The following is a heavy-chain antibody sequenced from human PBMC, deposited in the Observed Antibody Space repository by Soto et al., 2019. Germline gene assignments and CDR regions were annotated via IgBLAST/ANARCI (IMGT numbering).Heavy chain of an antibody. CDR2: IYASRAT. J-gene: IGHJ4*02. Sequence: LETLSLTCTVSGGSIGSFYLSWSRQSPGGTLEWIGYIYASRATTYNPSLESRITMSVDIPNNEFSMDLTSVTAADTALYYCARSHSFDGSIYHYYFDYWGQGTLVTVSS. CDR1: GGSIGSFY. CDR3: ARSHSFDGSIYHYYFDY. D-gene: IGHD3-3*02. V-gene: IGHV4-59*01.